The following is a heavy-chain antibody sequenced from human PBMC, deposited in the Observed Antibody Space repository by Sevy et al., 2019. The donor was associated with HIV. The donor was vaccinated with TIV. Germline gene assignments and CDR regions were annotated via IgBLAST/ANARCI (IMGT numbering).Heavy chain of an antibody. CDR2: FDPEDGER. D-gene: IGHD3-16*01. V-gene: IGHV1-24*01. J-gene: IGHJ2*01. CDR1: GYSLTGLS. CDR3: GRGSRYFDL. Sequence: ASVKVSCKVSGYSLTGLSMHWVRQAPGKGLEWMGSFDPEDGERIYAQKLEGRVTMTEDTSADTAYMELNSLRFEDTAVYFCGRGSRYFDLWGRGTLVTVSS.